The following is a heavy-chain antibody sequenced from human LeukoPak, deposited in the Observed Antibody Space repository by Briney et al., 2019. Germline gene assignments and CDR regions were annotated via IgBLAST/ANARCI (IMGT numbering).Heavy chain of an antibody. CDR1: GFTFSSYA. J-gene: IGHJ4*02. Sequence: GGSLRLSCAASGFTFSSYAMHWVRQAPGKGLEWVAVISYDGSNKYYADSVKGRFTISRDNSKNTLYLQMNSLRAEDTAVYYCARYRQGIGFDYWGQGTLVTVSS. CDR3: ARYRQGIGFDY. D-gene: IGHD3-10*01. CDR2: ISYDGSNK. V-gene: IGHV3-30-3*01.